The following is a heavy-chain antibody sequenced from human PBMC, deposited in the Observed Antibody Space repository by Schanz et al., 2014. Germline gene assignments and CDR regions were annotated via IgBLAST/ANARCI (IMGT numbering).Heavy chain of an antibody. CDR1: GYTFSRYG. CDR2: ISAYSGNS. CDR3: ARFNSGSHSPPYYYYGMDV. D-gene: IGHD1-26*01. J-gene: IGHJ6*02. V-gene: IGHV1-18*01. Sequence: QVQLVQSGSELKKPGASVKVSCKASGYTFSRYGISWVRQAPGQGREWMGWISAYSGNSKYAQKLQGRVTMTTDTSTNTAYMELRSLTSDDTAVYYCARFNSGSHSPPYYYYGMDVWGQGTTVTVSS.